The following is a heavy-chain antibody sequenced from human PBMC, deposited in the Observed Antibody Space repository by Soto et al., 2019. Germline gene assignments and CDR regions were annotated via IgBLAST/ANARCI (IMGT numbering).Heavy chain of an antibody. CDR1: GFAFSSYG. V-gene: IGHV3-30*02. D-gene: IGHD4-17*01. CDR3: AKDNYGDLLYYYYGMDV. Sequence: PGGSLRLSCAASGFAFSSYGMSWDRKAQGKGLDWVAHIWNDGSNKYYADSVKGRFTISRDNSKNTLYLQMNSLRAEDTAVYYCAKDNYGDLLYYYYGMDVWGQGTTVTVSS. CDR2: IWNDGSNK. J-gene: IGHJ6*02.